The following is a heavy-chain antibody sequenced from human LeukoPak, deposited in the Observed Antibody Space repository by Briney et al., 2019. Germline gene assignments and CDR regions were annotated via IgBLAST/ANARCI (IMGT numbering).Heavy chain of an antibody. V-gene: IGHV2-5*02. CDR3: AHSLITFGGVIVIFDY. Sequence: SGPTLVKPTQTVTMSGNFSGFSRSPRGVGVGWIRQPPGKALAWLALTYWDDDKRYSPALNSRLTITKDTSKNQVVLTMTNMDPVDTATYYCAHSLITFGGVIVIFDYWGQGTLVTVSS. J-gene: IGHJ4*02. CDR2: TYWDDDK. CDR1: GFSRSPRGVG. D-gene: IGHD3-16*02.